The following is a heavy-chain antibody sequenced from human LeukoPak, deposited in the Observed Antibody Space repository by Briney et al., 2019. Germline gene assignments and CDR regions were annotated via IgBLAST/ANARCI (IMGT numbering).Heavy chain of an antibody. D-gene: IGHD7-27*01. J-gene: IGHJ4*02. CDR1: GYTFTNYL. Sequence: ASVKVSCKASGYTFTNYLLHWVRQAPGQGLEWMGLVNPSGGSTNYAQKFQGRVTMTRDMSTSTAFMELDSLRSEDTAVYYCARGPGDLGDYWGQGTLVTVSS. CDR3: ARGPGDLGDY. CDR2: VNPSGGST. V-gene: IGHV1-46*01.